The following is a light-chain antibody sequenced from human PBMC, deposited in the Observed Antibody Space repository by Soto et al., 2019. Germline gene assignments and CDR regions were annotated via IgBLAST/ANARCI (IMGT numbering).Light chain of an antibody. CDR2: DVS. CDR1: SSDVGGYNY. J-gene: IGLJ1*01. V-gene: IGLV2-11*01. Sequence: QSALTQPASVSGSPGQSITISCTGTSSDVGGYNYVSWYQQHTGKAPKVMIYDVSERPSGVPDRFSGSKSGNTASLTISGLQAEDEADYYCCSYAGSPRYVLGTGTKLTVL. CDR3: CSYAGSPRYV.